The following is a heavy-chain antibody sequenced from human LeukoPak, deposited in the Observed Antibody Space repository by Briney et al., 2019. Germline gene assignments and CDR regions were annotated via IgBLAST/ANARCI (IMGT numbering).Heavy chain of an antibody. V-gene: IGHV4-59*08. D-gene: IGHD3-10*01. J-gene: IGHJ4*02. CDR3: VRHVGGTTYDH. CDR2: ISSAGST. CDR1: GGSPSSYY. Sequence: SETLSLTCTVSGGSPSSYYWSWIRQPPGMRLEWIGYISSAGSTIYNSSLKSRVTISVDTPNNRFSLNLHSVTAADTAVYYCVRHVGGTTYDHWGQGILVTVSS.